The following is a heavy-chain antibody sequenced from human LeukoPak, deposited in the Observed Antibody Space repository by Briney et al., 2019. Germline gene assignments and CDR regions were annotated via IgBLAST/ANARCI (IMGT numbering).Heavy chain of an antibody. V-gene: IGHV3-23*01. CDR2: ISGSGGST. D-gene: IGHD1-7*01. CDR1: GFTFSNAW. CDR3: AKVTPGPNLYNWNLRPYFDL. J-gene: IGHJ4*02. Sequence: HPGGSLRLSCAASGFTFSNAWMSWVRQAPGKGLEWVSAISGSGGSTYYADSVKGRFTISRDNSKNTLYLQMNSLRAEDTAVYYCAKVTPGPNLYNWNLRPYFDLWGRGILVTVSS.